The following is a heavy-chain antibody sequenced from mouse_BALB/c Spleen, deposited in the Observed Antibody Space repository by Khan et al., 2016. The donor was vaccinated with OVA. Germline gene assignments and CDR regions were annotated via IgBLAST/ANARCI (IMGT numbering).Heavy chain of an antibody. CDR2: ISSGGSYT. Sequence: EVQLQESGGGLVKPGGSLKLSCAASGFTFSNYAMSWVRQTPEKRLEWVATISSGGSYTYYPDSVPGRFTISRDNAKNTLYLQMSSLRSEDTAIYYCAREFFTTVVATPFAYWGQGTLVTVSA. V-gene: IGHV5-9-3*01. CDR3: AREFFTTVVATPFAY. D-gene: IGHD1-1*01. CDR1: GFTFSNYA. J-gene: IGHJ3*01.